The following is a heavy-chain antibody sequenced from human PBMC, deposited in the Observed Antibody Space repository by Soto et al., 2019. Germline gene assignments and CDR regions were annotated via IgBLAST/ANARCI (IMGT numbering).Heavy chain of an antibody. J-gene: IGHJ6*02. CDR3: ARGGMVRGVSYYYYYGMDV. V-gene: IGHV1-18*01. CDR1: GYTFTSYG. Sequence: GASVKVPCKASGYTFTSYGISWVRQAPGQGLEWMGWISAYNGNTNYAQKLQGRVTMTTDTSTSTAYMELRSLRSDDTAVYYCARGGMVRGVSYYYYYGMDVRGQGTTVTVYS. CDR2: ISAYNGNT. D-gene: IGHD3-10*01.